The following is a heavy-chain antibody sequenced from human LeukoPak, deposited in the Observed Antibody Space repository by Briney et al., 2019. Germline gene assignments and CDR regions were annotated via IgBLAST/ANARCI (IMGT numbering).Heavy chain of an antibody. J-gene: IGHJ4*02. D-gene: IGHD5-24*01. Sequence: PSETLSLTCAVSGYSISSGYYWCWIRQPPGKGLEWIGSIYHSGSTYYNPSLKSRVTISVDTSKNQFSLKLSSVTAADTAVYYCARQGDGYPLFYYFDYWGQGTLVTVSS. CDR3: ARQGDGYPLFYYFDY. V-gene: IGHV4-38-2*01. CDR2: IYHSGST. CDR1: GYSISSGYY.